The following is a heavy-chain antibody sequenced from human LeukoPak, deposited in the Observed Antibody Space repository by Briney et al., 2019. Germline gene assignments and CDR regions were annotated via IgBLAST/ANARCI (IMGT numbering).Heavy chain of an antibody. D-gene: IGHD3-22*01. CDR2: IIPIFGTA. J-gene: IGHJ4*02. CDR1: GGTFSSYA. Sequence: GASVKVSCKASGGTFSSYAISWVRQAPGQGLEWMGGIIPIFGTANYAQKFQGRVTITADKSTSTAYMELSSLRSEDTAVYYCARNPFSTSRYYYDSSGYYTLFDYWGQGTLVTVSS. CDR3: ARNPFSTSRYYYDSSGYYTLFDY. V-gene: IGHV1-69*06.